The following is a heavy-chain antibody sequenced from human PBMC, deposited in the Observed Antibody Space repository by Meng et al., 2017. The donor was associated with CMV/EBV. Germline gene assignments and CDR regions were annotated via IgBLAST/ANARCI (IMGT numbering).Heavy chain of an antibody. CDR3: ARAERIWQLADYYYYYGMDV. Sequence: ASVKVSCKASGYTFTGYYMHWVRQAPGQGLEWMGWINPNSGGTNYAQKFQGRVTMTRDTSIGTAYMELSRLRSDDTAVYYCARAERIWQLADYYYYYGMDVWGQGTTVTVSS. J-gene: IGHJ6*02. V-gene: IGHV1-2*02. D-gene: IGHD6-6*01. CDR1: GYTFTGYY. CDR2: INPNSGGT.